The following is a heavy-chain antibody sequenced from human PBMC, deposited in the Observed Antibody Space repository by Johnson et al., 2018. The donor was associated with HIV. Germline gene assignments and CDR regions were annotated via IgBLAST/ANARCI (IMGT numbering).Heavy chain of an antibody. CDR1: GFTFSSYG. Sequence: QVQLVESGGGVVQPGRSLRLSCAASGFTFSSYGMHWVRQAPGMGLEWVAVIWYDGSNKYYADSVKGRFTISRDNSKNTLYLQMNSLRAEDTAVYYCAKEDGVVAAMNAFDIWGPGTMVTVSS. D-gene: IGHD2-15*01. V-gene: IGHV3-33*06. CDR2: IWYDGSNK. CDR3: AKEDGVVAAMNAFDI. J-gene: IGHJ3*02.